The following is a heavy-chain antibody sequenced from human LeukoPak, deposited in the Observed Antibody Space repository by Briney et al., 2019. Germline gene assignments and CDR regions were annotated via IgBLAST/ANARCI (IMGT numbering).Heavy chain of an antibody. Sequence: GGSLRLSCAVSGFSIGSSWMSWVRQTPGKGLEWVADMSEDGSGTYYVDSVKGRFTVSRDNAQNSVYLQMNSLRVEDTGVYYCARGPAWGAIDYWGQGTLVTVSS. V-gene: IGHV3-7*01. D-gene: IGHD7-27*01. CDR2: MSEDGSGT. J-gene: IGHJ4*02. CDR3: ARGPAWGAIDY. CDR1: GFSIGSSW.